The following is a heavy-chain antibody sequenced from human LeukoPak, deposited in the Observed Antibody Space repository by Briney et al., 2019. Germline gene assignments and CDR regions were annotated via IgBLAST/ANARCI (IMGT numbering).Heavy chain of an antibody. V-gene: IGHV4-4*09. J-gene: IGHJ2*01. D-gene: IGHD3-10*01. CDR2: ISPGGNT. CDR1: GGSITDYY. CDR3: ARLAIRSTWYLDL. Sequence: PSETLSLTCTVSGGSITDYYYNWIRQPPGQGQGLEWIGFISPGGNTNYNPSLKSRVSISVDKSKNQCSLKVTSAAAADTAIYYCARLAIRSTWYLDLWGRGTLVTVSS.